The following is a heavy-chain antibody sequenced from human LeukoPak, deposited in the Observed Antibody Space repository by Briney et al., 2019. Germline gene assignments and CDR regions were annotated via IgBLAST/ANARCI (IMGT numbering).Heavy chain of an antibody. V-gene: IGHV3-53*01. CDR3: TKSFGPVIAAAGTGAD. J-gene: IGHJ4*02. D-gene: IGHD6-13*01. Sequence: GGSLRLSCAASGFTVSSNYMSWVRQAPGKGLEWVSVIYSGGTTYYADSVKGRFTISRDSSKNTLYLQMNSLRAEDTAVYYCTKSFGPVIAAAGTGADWGQGTLVTVSS. CDR2: IYSGGTT. CDR1: GFTVSSNY.